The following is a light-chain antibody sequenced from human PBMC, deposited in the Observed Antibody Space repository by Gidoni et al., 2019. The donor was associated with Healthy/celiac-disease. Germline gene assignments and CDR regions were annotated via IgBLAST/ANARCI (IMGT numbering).Light chain of an antibody. CDR2: ANN. CDR1: SSNIGNNY. V-gene: IGLV1-51*01. Sequence: VLTQPPSVSAAPGQKVTISCSGSSSNIGNNYVSWYQQLPGTAPKLLIYANNKRPSGIPDRFSGSKSGTSATLGITGLQTGDEADYYCGTWDSSLSAVVFGGGTKLTVL. J-gene: IGLJ2*01. CDR3: GTWDSSLSAVV.